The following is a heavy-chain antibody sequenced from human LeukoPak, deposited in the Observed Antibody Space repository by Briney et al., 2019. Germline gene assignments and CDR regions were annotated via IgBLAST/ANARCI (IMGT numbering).Heavy chain of an antibody. CDR2: ISSSSSYI. V-gene: IGHV3-21*01. J-gene: IGHJ5*02. D-gene: IGHD6-6*01. CDR3: ARDKYSSSTGWFDP. Sequence: GGSLRLSCAASGYTFSSYSMNWVRQAPGKGLEWVSSISSSSSYIYYADSVKGRFTISRDNAKNSLYLQMNSLRAEDTAVYYCARDKYSSSTGWFDPWGQGTLVTVSS. CDR1: GYTFSSYS.